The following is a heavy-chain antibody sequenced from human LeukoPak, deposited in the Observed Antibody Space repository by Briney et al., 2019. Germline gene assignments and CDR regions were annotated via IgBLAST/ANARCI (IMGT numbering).Heavy chain of an antibody. CDR3: ATAGSMIMFGGVIVPCYFEY. Sequence: ASVKVSCKASGYTFTGYYMHWVRRAPGQGLEWMGWINPNSGGTNYAQKFQGRVTMTRDTSISTAYMELSRLRSDDTAVYYCATAGSMIMFGGVIVPCYFEYWGQGTLVTVSS. J-gene: IGHJ4*02. CDR1: GYTFTGYY. D-gene: IGHD3-16*02. CDR2: INPNSGGT. V-gene: IGHV1-2*02.